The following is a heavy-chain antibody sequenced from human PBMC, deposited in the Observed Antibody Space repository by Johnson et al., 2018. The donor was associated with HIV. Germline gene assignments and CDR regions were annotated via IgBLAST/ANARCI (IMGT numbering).Heavy chain of an antibody. Sequence: QVQLVESGGGVVQPGGSLRLSCAASGFTFSKYGMHWVRQAPGTGLEWVAFMPFYESDGYYADFVTARFIMSNANSKTTVFLQMNRLRAGDTALSYCAKEWAGFGATHDTVDIWGQGTMVTVSS. V-gene: IGHV3-30*02. CDR1: GFTFSKYG. CDR3: AKEWAGFGATHDTVDI. CDR2: MPFYESDG. J-gene: IGHJ3*02. D-gene: IGHD3-10*01.